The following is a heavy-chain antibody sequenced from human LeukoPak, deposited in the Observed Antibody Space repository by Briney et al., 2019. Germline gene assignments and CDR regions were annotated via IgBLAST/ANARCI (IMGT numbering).Heavy chain of an antibody. CDR3: ARGLENRIAAAGVGLFDP. J-gene: IGHJ5*02. V-gene: IGHV1-18*01. CDR1: GYTFTSYG. CDR2: ISAYNGNT. Sequence: ASVKVSCKASGYTFTSYGISWVRQAPGQGLEWMGWISAYNGNTNYAQKLQGRVTMTTDTSTSTAYMELRSLRSDDTAVYYCARGLENRIAAAGVGLFDPWGQGTLVTVSS. D-gene: IGHD6-13*01.